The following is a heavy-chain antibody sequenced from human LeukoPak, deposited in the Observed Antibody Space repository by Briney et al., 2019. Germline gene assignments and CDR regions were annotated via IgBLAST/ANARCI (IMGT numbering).Heavy chain of an antibody. V-gene: IGHV4-39*01. J-gene: IGHJ4*02. CDR2: MFYSGST. Sequence: PLQTLSLTCTVSGDSITGSSYYWGWIRQPPGKGLEWIGSMFYSGSTYSNPSLKSRVTISVDTSKNQFSLKLSSVTAADTAVYYCARHYYDSTGYYYFDYWGQGTLVTVSS. CDR3: ARHYYDSTGYYYFDY. D-gene: IGHD3-22*01. CDR1: GDSITGSSYY.